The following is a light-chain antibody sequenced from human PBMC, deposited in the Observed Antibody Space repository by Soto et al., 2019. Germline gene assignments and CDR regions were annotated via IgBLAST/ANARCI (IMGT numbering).Light chain of an antibody. CDR2: HAS. CDR3: QQYKSYSAP. V-gene: IGKV1-5*01. Sequence: DIQMTQSPSTLSASVGDRVTITCRASQSISDWLAWYQQKPGKAPKLLIFHASSLKSGVPSRFSGSGSETEFTLTISSLQPDDFATYYCQQYKSYSAPFGPGTKVDIK. CDR1: QSISDW. J-gene: IGKJ1*01.